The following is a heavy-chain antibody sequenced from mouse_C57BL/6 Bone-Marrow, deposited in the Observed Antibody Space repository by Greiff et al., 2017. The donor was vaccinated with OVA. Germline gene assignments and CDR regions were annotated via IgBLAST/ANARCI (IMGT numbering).Heavy chain of an antibody. D-gene: IGHD2-14*01. V-gene: IGHV1-26*01. CDR3: ARRRGRGYYYAMDY. J-gene: IGHJ4*01. Sequence: EVQLQQSGPELVKPGASVKISCKASGYTFTDYYMNWVKQSHGKSLEWIGDINPNNGGTSYNQKFKGKATLTVDESSSTAYMELRSLTSEDSAVYYCARRRGRGYYYAMDYWGQGTSVTVSS. CDR1: GYTFTDYY. CDR2: INPNNGGT.